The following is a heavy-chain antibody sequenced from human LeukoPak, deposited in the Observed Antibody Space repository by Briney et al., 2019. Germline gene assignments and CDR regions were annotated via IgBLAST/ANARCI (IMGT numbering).Heavy chain of an antibody. D-gene: IGHD3-3*01. Sequence: GGSLRLSCTASEFTFSRYAMSWVRQAPGKGLEWVSAISGSGGSTYYADSVKGRFTISRDNSKNTLYLQMNSLRAEDTAVYYCAKDPIFRTGRFDYWGQGTLVTVSS. CDR3: AKDPIFRTGRFDY. CDR1: EFTFSRYA. CDR2: ISGSGGST. V-gene: IGHV3-23*01. J-gene: IGHJ4*02.